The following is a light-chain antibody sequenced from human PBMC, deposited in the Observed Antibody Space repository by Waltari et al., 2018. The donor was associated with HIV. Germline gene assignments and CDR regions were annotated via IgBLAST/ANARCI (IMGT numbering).Light chain of an antibody. CDR1: SSNIGSNT. V-gene: IGLV1-44*01. Sequence: QSVLTQPPSASGTPGQRVTISCSGSSSNIGSNTVNWYQQPPGTAPKLLIYSNNPRPSGVPDRFSGSKSGTSASLAISGLQSEDEADYYCAAWDDSLNGHWVFGGGTKLTVL. CDR3: AAWDDSLNGHWV. CDR2: SNN. J-gene: IGLJ3*02.